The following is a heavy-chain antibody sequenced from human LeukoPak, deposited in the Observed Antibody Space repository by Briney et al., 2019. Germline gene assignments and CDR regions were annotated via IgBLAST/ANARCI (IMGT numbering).Heavy chain of an antibody. D-gene: IGHD2-21*01. CDR1: GYTFTDYF. V-gene: IGHV1-2*06. CDR3: ARDGFQGMILYVVYYMDV. CDR2: INPNTGGT. Sequence: ASVKVCCKASGYTFTDYFIQWVRQAPGQGPEWMGRINPNTGGTNYAQKFQGRVTFTIDTSTNTAYMELSRLRPDDTAVYYCARDGFQGMILYVVYYMDVWGKGTTVTVSS. J-gene: IGHJ6*03.